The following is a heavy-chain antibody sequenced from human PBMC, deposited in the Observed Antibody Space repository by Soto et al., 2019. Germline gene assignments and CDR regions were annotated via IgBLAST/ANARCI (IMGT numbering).Heavy chain of an antibody. Sequence: QVQLVQSGAEVKKPGASVKVSCKASGYTFTSYDINWVRQATGQGLEWMGWMNPNSGNTGYAQKSQCRATMTRNTSISTAYMELSSLRSEYTAVYYCARWSIYNSERLGFDYWCQGTLVTVSS. V-gene: IGHV1-8*01. CDR3: ARWSIYNSERLGFDY. CDR1: GYTFTSYD. D-gene: IGHD1-20*01. J-gene: IGHJ4*02. CDR2: MNPNSGNT.